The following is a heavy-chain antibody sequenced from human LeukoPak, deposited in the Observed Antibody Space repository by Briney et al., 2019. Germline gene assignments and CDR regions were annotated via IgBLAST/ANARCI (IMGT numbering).Heavy chain of an antibody. J-gene: IGHJ4*02. V-gene: IGHV3-53*01. Sequence: GGSLRLSCAASGFSVNNNYVDWVRQAPGKGLEWVSSMDNFANKYYSDSVQGRFTISRDSSRNTAFLQMNSLTVEETAVYYCAGGSYYGSGSRPGYLGHWGRGTLVTVSS. CDR2: MDNFANK. CDR3: AGGSYYGSGSRPGYLGH. D-gene: IGHD3-10*01. CDR1: GFSVNNNY.